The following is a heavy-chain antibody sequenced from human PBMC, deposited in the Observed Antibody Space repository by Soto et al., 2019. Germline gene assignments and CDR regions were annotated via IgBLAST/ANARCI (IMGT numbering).Heavy chain of an antibody. CDR2: IYGGDTT. D-gene: IGHD6-19*01. CDR3: ARGSSVAGTIFDY. V-gene: IGHV3-66*01. CDR1: GFTVSTKY. J-gene: IGHJ4*02. Sequence: EVQLVESGGDLVQPGGSLRLSCAASGFTVSTKYMSWVRQAPGKGLEWVSIIYGGDTTYYADSVKGRFTISRDNSKNTLFLQMNSLRAEDTAVYYCARGSSVAGTIFDYWGQGTLVTVSS.